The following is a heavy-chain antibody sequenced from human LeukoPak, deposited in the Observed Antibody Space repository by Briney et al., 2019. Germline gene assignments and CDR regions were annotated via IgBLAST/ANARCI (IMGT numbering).Heavy chain of an antibody. D-gene: IGHD2-15*01. V-gene: IGHV3-30-3*01. Sequence: GGSLRLSCAASGFTFSSYAMHWVRQAPGKGLEWVAVISYDGSNKYYADSVKGRFTISRDNSKNTLYLQMNSLRAEDTAVYYCARDGEYCSGGSCYSSYYYGMDVWGQGTTVTVSS. CDR2: ISYDGSNK. CDR1: GFTFSSYA. CDR3: ARDGEYCSGGSCYSSYYYGMDV. J-gene: IGHJ6*02.